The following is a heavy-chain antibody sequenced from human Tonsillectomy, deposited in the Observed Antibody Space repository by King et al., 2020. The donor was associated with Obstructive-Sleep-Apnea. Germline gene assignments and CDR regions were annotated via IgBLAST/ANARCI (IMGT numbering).Heavy chain of an antibody. CDR3: ARGGAGIDY. V-gene: IGHV4-59*01. CDR1: GGSISSYY. D-gene: IGHD3-10*01. J-gene: IGHJ4*02. CDR2: IYYSWST. Sequence: VQLQESGPGLVKPSETLSLTCTVSGGSISSYYWSWIRQPPGKGLEWIGYIYYSWSTNYNPSLKSRVTISVDTSKNQFSLKLSPVTAADTAVYYCARGGAGIDYWGQGTLVTVSS.